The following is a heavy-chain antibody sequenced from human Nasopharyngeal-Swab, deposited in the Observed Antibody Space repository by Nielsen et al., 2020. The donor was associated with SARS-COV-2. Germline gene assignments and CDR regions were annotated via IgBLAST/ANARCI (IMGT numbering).Heavy chain of an antibody. D-gene: IGHD3-3*01. CDR2: ISAYNGNT. Sequence: ASVKVSCKASGYTVTSYGISWVRQAPGQGLEWMGWISAYNGNTNYAQKLQGRVTMTTDTSTSTAYMELRSLRSDDTAVYYCARDRRYYDFWSGYYGWFDPWGQGTLVTVSS. CDR1: GYTVTSYG. V-gene: IGHV1-18*04. J-gene: IGHJ5*02. CDR3: ARDRRYYDFWSGYYGWFDP.